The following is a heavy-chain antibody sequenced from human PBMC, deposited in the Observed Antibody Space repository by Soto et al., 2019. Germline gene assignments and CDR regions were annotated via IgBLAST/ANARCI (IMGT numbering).Heavy chain of an antibody. D-gene: IGHD6-6*01. CDR3: AREGGSSSFRYGYYFDY. CDR1: GGTFSSYA. V-gene: IGHV1-69*01. CDR2: IIPIFGTA. Sequence: QVQLVQSGAEVKKPGSSVKVSCKASGGTFSSYAISWVRQAPGQGLEWMGGIIPIFGTANYAQKFQGRFTITADESTSTAYMELSSLRSEDTAVYYCAREGGSSSFRYGYYFDYWGQGTLVTVSS. J-gene: IGHJ4*02.